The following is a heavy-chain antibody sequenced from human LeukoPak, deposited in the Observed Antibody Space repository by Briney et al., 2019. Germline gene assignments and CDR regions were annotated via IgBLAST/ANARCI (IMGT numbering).Heavy chain of an antibody. V-gene: IGHV1-69*06. D-gene: IGHD2-2*01. Sequence: GSSVKVSCKASGGTFSSYAISWVRQAPGQGLEWMGGIIPIFGTAKYAQKFQGRVTITADKSTSTAYMELSSLRSEDTAVYYCARGVPDLTFDYWGQGTLVTVSS. CDR3: ARGVPDLTFDY. CDR2: IIPIFGTA. CDR1: GGTFSSYA. J-gene: IGHJ4*02.